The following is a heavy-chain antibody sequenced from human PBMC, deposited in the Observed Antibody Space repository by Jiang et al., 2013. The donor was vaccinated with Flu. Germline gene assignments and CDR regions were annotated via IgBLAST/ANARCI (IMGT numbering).Heavy chain of an antibody. V-gene: IGHV4-34*01. Sequence: ELLKPSETLSLTCAVYGGSFSGYYWSWIRQPPGKGLEWIGEINHSGSTNYNPSLKSRVTISVDTSKNQFSLKLSSVTAADTAVYYCARTYYDILTGYGMDVWSQGTTVTVSS. CDR1: GGSFSGYY. D-gene: IGHD3-9*01. CDR3: ARTYYDILTGYGMDV. CDR2: INHSGST. J-gene: IGHJ6*02.